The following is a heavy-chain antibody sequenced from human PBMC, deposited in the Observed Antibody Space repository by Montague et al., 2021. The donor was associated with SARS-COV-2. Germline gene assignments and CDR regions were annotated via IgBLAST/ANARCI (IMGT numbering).Heavy chain of an antibody. CDR1: GGSISSDY. CDR3: ASRVVYCNDWSCFYFDF. Sequence: SETLSLTCTVSGGSISSDYWCWIRQPPGKGLEWSGDIYYSGSTNYYHSLHSRVTITVDTSKNQSSLKLSSVTAADTAVYYCASRVVYCNDWSCFYFDFWGRGTLVTVSS. V-gene: IGHV4-59*08. D-gene: IGHD1-1*01. CDR2: IYYSGST. J-gene: IGHJ4*03.